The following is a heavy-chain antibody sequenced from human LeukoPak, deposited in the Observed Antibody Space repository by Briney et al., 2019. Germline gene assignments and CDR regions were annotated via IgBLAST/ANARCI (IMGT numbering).Heavy chain of an antibody. D-gene: IGHD5-12*01. CDR1: GGSISSYY. CDR2: IYYSGST. V-gene: IGHV4-59*01. J-gene: IGHJ4*02. Sequence: PSETLSLTCTVSGGSISSYYWSWIRQPPGKGLEWIGYIYYSGSTNYNPSLKSRVTISVDTSKNQFSLKLSSVTAADTAVYYCARGEWLQTGPFDYWGQGTLVTVSS. CDR3: ARGEWLQTGPFDY.